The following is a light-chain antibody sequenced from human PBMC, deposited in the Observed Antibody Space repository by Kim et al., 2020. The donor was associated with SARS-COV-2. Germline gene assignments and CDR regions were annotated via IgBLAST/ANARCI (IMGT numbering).Light chain of an antibody. V-gene: IGLV2-8*01. CDR3: GSFTGSSYV. Sequence: QSALTHPPSASGSPGQSVIISCTGTSSDVGGYNYVSWYQQYPGKAPKLMIYEVSKRPSGVPDRFSGSKYGNTASLTVSGLQAEDEADYYCGSFTGSSYVFGTGTKVTVL. J-gene: IGLJ1*01. CDR1: SSDVGGYNY. CDR2: EVS.